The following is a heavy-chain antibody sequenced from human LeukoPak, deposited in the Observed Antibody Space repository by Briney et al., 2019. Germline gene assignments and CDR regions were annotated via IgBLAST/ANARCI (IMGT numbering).Heavy chain of an antibody. CDR1: GYTFTSFG. Sequence: RASVKVSCKTSGYTFTSFGINRVRQAPGQGLEWMGWASTYNGNTNFAQNFKGRVTMTTDTSTRTAYMELRSLRYDDTAVYFCARDHYYGSGSYSPWGQGTLVTVSS. J-gene: IGHJ5*02. D-gene: IGHD3-10*01. CDR3: ARDHYYGSGSYSP. V-gene: IGHV1-18*01. CDR2: ASTYNGNT.